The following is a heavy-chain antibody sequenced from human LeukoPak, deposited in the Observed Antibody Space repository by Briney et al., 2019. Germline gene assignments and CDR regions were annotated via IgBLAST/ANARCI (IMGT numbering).Heavy chain of an antibody. CDR2: IGTSSDAI. CDR3: ARNLDS. CDR1: GFTFSTYN. V-gene: IGHV3-48*02. J-gene: IGHJ5*01. Sequence: GGSLRLSCSASGFTFSTYNMNWVRQAPGKGLEWVSFIGTSSDAIYYADSVKGRFTISRDNARKSLYLQMNSLRDEDTAVYYCARNLDSWGQGALVTVSS.